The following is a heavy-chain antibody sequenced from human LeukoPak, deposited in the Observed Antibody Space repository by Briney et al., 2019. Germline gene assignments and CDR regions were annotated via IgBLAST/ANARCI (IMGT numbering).Heavy chain of an antibody. CDR2: INANSGGT. Sequence: ASVKVSCKASGYIFTGYYMHWVRQAPGQGLEWMGWINANSGGTKYAQKFQGRVTMTRDASISTAYMELSSLRSDDTAVYYCARGRLGTWFGELKAWGQGTLVTVSS. CDR3: ARGRLGTWFGELKA. V-gene: IGHV1-2*02. D-gene: IGHD3-10*01. J-gene: IGHJ5*02. CDR1: GYIFTGYY.